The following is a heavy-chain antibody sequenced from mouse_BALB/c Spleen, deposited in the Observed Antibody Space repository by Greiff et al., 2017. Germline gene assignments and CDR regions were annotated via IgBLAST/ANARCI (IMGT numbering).Heavy chain of an antibody. CDR3: AREGGNYEGYYAMDY. CDR2: IWGDGST. J-gene: IGHJ4*01. D-gene: IGHD2-1*01. V-gene: IGHV2-6-7*01. Sequence: QVQLQQSGPGLVAPSQSLSITCTVSGFSLTGYGVNWVRQPPGKGLEWLGMIWGDGSTDYNSALKSRLSISKDNSKSQVFLKMNSLQTDDTARYYCAREGGNYEGYYAMDYWGQGTSVTVSS. CDR1: GFSLTGYG.